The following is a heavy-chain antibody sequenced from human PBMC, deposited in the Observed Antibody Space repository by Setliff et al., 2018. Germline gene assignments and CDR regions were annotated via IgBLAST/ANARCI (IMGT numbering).Heavy chain of an antibody. V-gene: IGHV3-21*04. CDR2: ISGSSEFI. J-gene: IGHJ4*02. D-gene: IGHD2-15*01. Sequence: GGSLRLSCAASGFTFSSYEMNWVRQAPGKGLEWVSSISGSSEFIYYADSVKGRFTISRDNAKNSLYLQMNSLRAEDTAVYYCAKDRYCGGGSCLKDFEYWGQGTLVTVSS. CDR3: AKDRYCGGGSCLKDFEY. CDR1: GFTFSSYE.